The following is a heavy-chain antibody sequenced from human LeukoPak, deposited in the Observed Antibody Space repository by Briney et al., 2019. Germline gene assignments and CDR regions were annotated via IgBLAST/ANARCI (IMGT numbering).Heavy chain of an antibody. CDR2: INHSGSP. CDR1: GGSISSSSYY. J-gene: IGHJ3*02. Sequence: TSETLSLTCTVSGGSISSSSYYWSWIRQPPGKGLEWIGQINHSGSPNYNPSLKSRVTISVDTSKNQFSLKLTSVTAADTAVYYCARGNYDILTGYYPAYAFDIWGQGTMVTVSS. D-gene: IGHD3-9*01. CDR3: ARGNYDILTGYYPAYAFDI. V-gene: IGHV4-39*07.